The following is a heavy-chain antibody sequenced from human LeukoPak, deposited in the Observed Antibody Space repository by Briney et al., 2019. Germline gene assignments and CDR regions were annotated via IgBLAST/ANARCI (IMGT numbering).Heavy chain of an antibody. CDR3: ARDHYCSSTSCYYYMDV. V-gene: IGHV1-69*05. J-gene: IGHJ6*03. CDR1: GGTFSSYA. D-gene: IGHD2-2*01. CDR2: IIPIFGTA. Sequence: GASVKVSCKASGGTFSSYAISWVRQAPGQGLEWMGGIIPIFGTANYAQKFQGRVTITTDESTSTAYMELSSLGSEDTAVYYCARDHYCSSTSCYYYMDVWGKGTTVTVSS.